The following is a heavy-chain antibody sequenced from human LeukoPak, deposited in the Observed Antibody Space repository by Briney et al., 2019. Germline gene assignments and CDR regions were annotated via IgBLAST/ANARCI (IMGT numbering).Heavy chain of an antibody. J-gene: IGHJ4*02. CDR1: GFTFSSYS. D-gene: IGHD3-22*01. Sequence: KPGGSLSLSCAASGFTFSSYSMNWVRQAPGKGLEWVSSISSSSSYIYYADSVKGRFTISRDNAKNSLYLQMNSLRAEDTAVYYCAARYYYDSSGYHTPPDYWGQGTLVTVSS. CDR2: ISSSSSYI. V-gene: IGHV3-21*01. CDR3: AARYYYDSSGYHTPPDY.